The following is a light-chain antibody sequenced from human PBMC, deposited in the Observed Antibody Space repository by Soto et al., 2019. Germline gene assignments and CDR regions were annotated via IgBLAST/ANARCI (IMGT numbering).Light chain of an antibody. CDR1: SSNIGAGYD. Sequence: QPVLTQPPSVSGAPGQTVTISCSGSSSNIGAGYDVSWYQQLPGTAPKLLSFGDTNRPSGVTDRFSGSNSGASASLAISGLQAEDEADYYCQSYDNSLSGSVFGGGTKVTVL. J-gene: IGLJ3*02. CDR3: QSYDNSLSGSV. V-gene: IGLV1-40*01. CDR2: GDT.